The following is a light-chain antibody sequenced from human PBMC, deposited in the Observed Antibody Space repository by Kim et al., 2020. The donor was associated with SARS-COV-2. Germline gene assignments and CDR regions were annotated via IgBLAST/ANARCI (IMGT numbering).Light chain of an antibody. J-gene: IGKJ2*01. V-gene: IGKV3-20*01. Sequence: EIVLTQSPGTLSLSPGERATLSCRASQSVSSSYLAWYQQKPGQAPRLLIYGASSSATGIPDRFSGSGSGTDFTLTISRLEPEDFAVYYCQQYNTFGQGTKLEI. CDR2: GAS. CDR1: QSVSSSY. CDR3: QQYNT.